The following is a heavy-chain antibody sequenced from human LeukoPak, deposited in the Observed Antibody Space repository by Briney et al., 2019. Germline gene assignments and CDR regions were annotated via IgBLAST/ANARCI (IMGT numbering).Heavy chain of an antibody. Sequence: GGSLRLSCAASGFTFSRFWMSWVRQAPGKGLEWVSAISGSGGDTTFYADSVKGRFTLSRDNSKNTLYLQMNSLRAEDTAVYFCAKDRVWGYASNFDYWGQGTLVAVSS. J-gene: IGHJ4*02. V-gene: IGHV3-23*01. CDR3: AKDRVWGYASNFDY. CDR1: GFTFSRFW. CDR2: ISGSGGDTT. D-gene: IGHD3-16*01.